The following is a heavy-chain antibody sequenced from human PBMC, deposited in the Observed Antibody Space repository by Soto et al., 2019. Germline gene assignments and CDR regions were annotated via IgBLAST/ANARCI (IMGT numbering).Heavy chain of an antibody. CDR2: IIPILNSV. CDR1: GGTFSTYT. CDR3: ARGGRYYDSNGYYNYFDY. Sequence: SVKVSCKASGGTFSTYTISWVRQAPGQGLEWMGRIIPILNSVNYAQKFQGRVTITADKTTSTAYMELSSLRSEDTAVYYCARGGRYYDSNGYYNYFDYWGQGTLVTVSS. D-gene: IGHD3-22*01. J-gene: IGHJ4*02. V-gene: IGHV1-69*08.